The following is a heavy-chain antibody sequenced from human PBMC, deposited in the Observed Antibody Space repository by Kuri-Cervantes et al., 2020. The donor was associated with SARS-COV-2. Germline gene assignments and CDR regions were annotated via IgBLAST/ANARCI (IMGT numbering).Heavy chain of an antibody. Sequence: SDTLSLTCTVSGGSISSYYWSWIRQPAGKGLEWIGRIYTSGSTNYYPSLKSRVTISVDTSKNQFSLKLISVTAAGTAVYSCASTNVQSVAGTAEYFQHWGQGTLVTVSS. V-gene: IGHV4-4*07. D-gene: IGHD6-19*01. CDR1: GGSISSYY. CDR3: ASTNVQSVAGTAEYFQH. J-gene: IGHJ1*01. CDR2: IYTSGST.